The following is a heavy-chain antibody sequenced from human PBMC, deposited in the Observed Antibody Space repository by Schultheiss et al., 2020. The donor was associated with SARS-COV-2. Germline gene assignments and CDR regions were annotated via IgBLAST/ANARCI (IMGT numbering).Heavy chain of an antibody. CDR3: ARGLGYCTNGVCYTGGWFDP. CDR2: IKSKTDGGTT. D-gene: IGHD2-8*01. Sequence: GESLKISCAASGLTFSSYSMNWVRQAPGKGLEWVGRIKSKTDGGTTDYAAPVKGRFTISRDDSKNTLYLQMNSLKTEDTAVYYCARGLGYCTNGVCYTGGWFDPWGQGTLVTVSS. CDR1: GLTFSSYS. V-gene: IGHV3-15*07. J-gene: IGHJ5*02.